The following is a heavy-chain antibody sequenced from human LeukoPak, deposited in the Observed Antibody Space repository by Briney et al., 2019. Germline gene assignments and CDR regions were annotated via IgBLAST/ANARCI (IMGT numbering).Heavy chain of an antibody. CDR2: IYHSGST. CDR1: GGPISRGGYS. J-gene: IGHJ4*02. CDR3: ARARGAVAGYFDS. Sequence: SQTLSLTCAVSGGPISRGGYSWSWIRQPPGKGLEWIGYIYHSGSTYYNPSLKSRVTISVDRSKNQFSLKLSSVTAADTAVYHCARARGAVAGYFDSWGQGTLVTVSS. V-gene: IGHV4-30-2*01. D-gene: IGHD6-19*01.